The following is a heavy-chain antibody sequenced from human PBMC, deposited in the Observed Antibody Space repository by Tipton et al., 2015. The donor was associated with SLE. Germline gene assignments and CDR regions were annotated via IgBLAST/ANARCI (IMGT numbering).Heavy chain of an antibody. CDR1: GGSISSGSYY. Sequence: TLSLTCTVSGGSISSGSYYWSWIRQPAGKGLEWIGRIYTSGSTNYNPSLKSRVTISVDTSKNLFSLKLSSVTAADTAVYYCARATLGIVVVFDYWGQGTLVTVSS. J-gene: IGHJ4*02. CDR3: ARATLGIVVVFDY. D-gene: IGHD3-22*01. CDR2: IYTSGST. V-gene: IGHV4-61*02.